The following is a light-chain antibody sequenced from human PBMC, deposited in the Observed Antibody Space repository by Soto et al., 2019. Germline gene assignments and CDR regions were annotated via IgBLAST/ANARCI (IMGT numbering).Light chain of an antibody. CDR1: SRDVGGYNY. V-gene: IGLV2-8*01. CDR2: EVS. CDR3: NASVVGSHV. Sequence: QSALTQPDSVSGSPGQSITISCTGTSRDVGGYNYVSWYQQHPGKAPKLLIYEVSRRPSGVPDRFSGSKSGSTASLTGSGLQTEYEADYYCNASVVGSHVFGTGTKVTVL. J-gene: IGLJ1*01.